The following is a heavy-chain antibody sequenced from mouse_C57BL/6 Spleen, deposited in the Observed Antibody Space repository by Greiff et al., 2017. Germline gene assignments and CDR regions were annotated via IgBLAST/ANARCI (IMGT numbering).Heavy chain of an antibody. D-gene: IGHD1-2*01. Sequence: EVQGVESGGGLVKPGGSLKLSCAASGFTFSSYAMSWVRQTPEKRLEWVATISDGGSYTYYPDNVKGRFPISRDNAKNNLYLQMSHLKSEDTAMYYCARERRLEAMDYWGQGTSVTVSS. CDR3: ARERRLEAMDY. CDR1: GFTFSSYA. V-gene: IGHV5-4*01. CDR2: ISDGGSYT. J-gene: IGHJ4*01.